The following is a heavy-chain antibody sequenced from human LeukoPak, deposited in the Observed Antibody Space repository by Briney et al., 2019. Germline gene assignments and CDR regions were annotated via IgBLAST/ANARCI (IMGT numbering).Heavy chain of an antibody. J-gene: IGHJ4*02. D-gene: IGHD2-2*01. Sequence: GGSLRLSCAASGFTFSSYSMNWVRQAPGKGLEWVSSISSSSSYIYYADSVKGRFTISRDNAKNSLYLQMNSLRAEDTAVYYCARDRHPRYEGGDYWGQGTLVTVSS. CDR1: GFTFSSYS. CDR2: ISSSSSYI. V-gene: IGHV3-21*04. CDR3: ARDRHPRYEGGDY.